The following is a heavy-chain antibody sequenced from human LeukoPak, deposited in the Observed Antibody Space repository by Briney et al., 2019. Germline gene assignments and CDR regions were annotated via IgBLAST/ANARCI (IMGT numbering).Heavy chain of an antibody. J-gene: IGHJ3*02. D-gene: IGHD3-22*01. CDR3: ARPDWKYYYDTSGYRDDAFHI. CDR1: GFTFSSYS. Sequence: GGSLRLSCAASGFTFSSYSMNWVRQAPGKGLEWVSSISSSSSYIYYADSVKGRFTISRDNARNSLYLKMNSLRAEDTGVYYCARPDWKYYYDTSGYRDDAFHIWGQGTMVTVSS. V-gene: IGHV3-21*01. CDR2: ISSSSSYI.